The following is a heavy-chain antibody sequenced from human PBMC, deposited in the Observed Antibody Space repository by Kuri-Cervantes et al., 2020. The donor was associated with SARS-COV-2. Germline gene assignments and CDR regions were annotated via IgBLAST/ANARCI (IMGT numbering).Heavy chain of an antibody. J-gene: IGHJ4*02. D-gene: IGHD6-6*01. CDR1: GGSISSSSYY. CDR2: INDSGAT. CDR3: ARGVPGY. V-gene: IGHV4-39*07. Sequence: SETLSLTCTVSGGSISSSSYYWGWIRQTPGMGLEWIGQINDSGATKYNPSLKSRVIVSMDKSKNQFSLKLSSVTAADTAVYYCARGVPGYWGQGSLVTVSS.